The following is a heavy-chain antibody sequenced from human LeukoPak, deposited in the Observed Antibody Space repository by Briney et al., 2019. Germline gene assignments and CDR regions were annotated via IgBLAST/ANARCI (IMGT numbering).Heavy chain of an antibody. CDR3: ARGRDYYDSSGYYYPYYYGMDV. V-gene: IGHV1-2*02. D-gene: IGHD3-22*01. CDR1: GYTFTGYY. CDR2: INPNSGGT. Sequence: GASVKVSCKASGYTFTGYYMHWVRQAPGQGLEWMGWINPNSGGTNYAQKFQGRVTMTRDTSISTAYMELSRLRSDDTAVYYCARGRDYYDSSGYYYPYYYGMDVWGQGTTVTVSS. J-gene: IGHJ6*02.